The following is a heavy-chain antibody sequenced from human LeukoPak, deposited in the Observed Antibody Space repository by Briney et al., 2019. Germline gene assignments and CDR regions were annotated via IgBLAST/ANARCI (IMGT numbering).Heavy chain of an antibody. V-gene: IGHV3-23*01. CDR1: GFTFSSYA. CDR3: ARVRYGELDV. D-gene: IGHD4-17*01. CDR2: MSGSGGST. J-gene: IGHJ6*02. Sequence: GGSLRLSCAASGFTFSSYAMSWVRQSPGKGLEWGSSMSGSGGSTYYADSLKGRFTISRDESKNTLYLQMNSLRAEDTAVYYCARVRYGELDVWGQGTTVTVSS.